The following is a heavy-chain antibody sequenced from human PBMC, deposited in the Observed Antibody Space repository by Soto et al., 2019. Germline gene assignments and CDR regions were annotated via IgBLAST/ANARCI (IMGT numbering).Heavy chain of an antibody. CDR3: AGDSSGYYYHGY. V-gene: IGHV3-30*03. CDR1: GFTFSSYG. J-gene: IGHJ4*02. D-gene: IGHD3-22*01. Sequence: ESGGGVVQPGRSLRLSCAASGFTFSSYGMHWVRQAPGKGLEWVAVISYDGSNKYYADSVKGRFTISRDNSKNTLYLQMNSLRAEDTAVYYCAGDSSGYYYHGYWGQGTLVTVSS. CDR2: ISYDGSNK.